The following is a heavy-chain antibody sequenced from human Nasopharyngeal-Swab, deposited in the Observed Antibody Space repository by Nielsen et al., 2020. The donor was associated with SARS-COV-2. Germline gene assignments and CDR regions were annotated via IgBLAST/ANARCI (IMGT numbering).Heavy chain of an antibody. CDR1: GGSISSYY. J-gene: IGHJ4*02. D-gene: IGHD4-17*01. CDR3: AREPSYGDYFDY. V-gene: IGHV4-59*13. CDR2: IYYSGRT. Sequence: GSLRLSCTVSGGSISSYYWSWIRQPPGKGLEWIGYIYYSGRTNYNPSLKSRVTISVDTSKNQFSLKLSSVTAADTAVYYCAREPSYGDYFDYWGQGTLVTVSS.